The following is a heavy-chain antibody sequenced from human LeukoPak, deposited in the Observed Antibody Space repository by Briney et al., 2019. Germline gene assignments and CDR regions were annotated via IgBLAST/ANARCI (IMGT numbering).Heavy chain of an antibody. Sequence: GGSLRLSCAASGFTFSSYWMTWVRQAPGKGLEWVANIKQDGSERNYVDSVKGRFTISRDNAKNSLYLQMNTLRDEDTAVYYCATGAGCGYWGQGTTVTVSS. D-gene: IGHD6-25*01. V-gene: IGHV3-7*03. CDR3: ATGAGCGY. CDR2: IKQDGSER. J-gene: IGHJ6*02. CDR1: GFTFSSYW.